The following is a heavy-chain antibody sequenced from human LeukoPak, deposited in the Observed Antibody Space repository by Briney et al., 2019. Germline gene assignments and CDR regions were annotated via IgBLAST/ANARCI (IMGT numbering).Heavy chain of an antibody. CDR3: AKDSGYCSSSGCYFDF. CDR1: GLTFSDYR. D-gene: IGHD2-2*03. V-gene: IGHV3-23*01. CDR2: TAGADDVI. J-gene: IGHJ4*02. Sequence: GGSLRLSCAVSGLTFSDYRMIWVRQAPEKRLEWVAVTAGADDVIQYADSVKGRFTISGDNSKNTLYLQMNSLRAEDTAVYYCAKDSGYCSSSGCYFDFWGQGTLVSVSS.